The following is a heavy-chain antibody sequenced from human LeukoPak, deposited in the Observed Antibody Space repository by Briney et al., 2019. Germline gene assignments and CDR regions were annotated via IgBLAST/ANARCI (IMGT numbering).Heavy chain of an antibody. CDR2: TSGHNGNT. D-gene: IGHD1-26*01. J-gene: IGHJ4*02. CDR3: ARAHSGTCLYSMY. Sequence: ASVKVSCKASGYTFARYGTSRVRQAPGQRLGWLGWTSGHNGNTNYAQKCQGRVTMTTDTSTSTAYMELRSLRSDDTAVYYCARAHSGTCLYSMYWGQGTLVTVSS. V-gene: IGHV1-18*01. CDR1: GYTFARYG.